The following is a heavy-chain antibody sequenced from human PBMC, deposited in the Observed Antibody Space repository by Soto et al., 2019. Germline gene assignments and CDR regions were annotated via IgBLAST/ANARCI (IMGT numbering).Heavy chain of an antibody. CDR2: VHYSGTN. CDR3: ASQVKTFYYGSSGYYPDY. Sequence: QMQLQESGPGLMKPSETLSLSCTVSGASVSISTYYWGWIRQPPGKGLAWIGTVHYSGTNHYTPSLKSRVTISVDTSKNQFSLKLSSVTAADTAVYYCASQVKTFYYGSSGYYPDYWGQGALVTVSS. D-gene: IGHD3-22*01. CDR1: GASVSISTYY. V-gene: IGHV4-39*01. J-gene: IGHJ4*02.